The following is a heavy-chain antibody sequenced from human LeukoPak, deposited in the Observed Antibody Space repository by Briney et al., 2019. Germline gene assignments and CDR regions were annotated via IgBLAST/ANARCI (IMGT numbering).Heavy chain of an antibody. CDR1: GGSISSGGYS. Sequence: SQTPSLTCAVSGGSISSGGYSWSWIRQPPGKGLEWIGEINHSGSTNYNPSLKSRVTISVDTSKNQFSLKLSSVTAADTAVYYCARVSTFYMDVWGKGTTVTVSS. V-gene: IGHV4-30-2*01. CDR2: INHSGST. CDR3: ARVSTFYMDV. D-gene: IGHD2-2*01. J-gene: IGHJ6*03.